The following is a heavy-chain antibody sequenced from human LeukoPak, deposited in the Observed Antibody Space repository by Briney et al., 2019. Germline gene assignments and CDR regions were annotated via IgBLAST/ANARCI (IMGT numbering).Heavy chain of an antibody. Sequence: SETLSLTCTVSGGSISSSSDYWGWIRQAPGKGLEWIGSFFVSGSAHYNPSLRSRATLFVDTSKNQFSLKLTSMTAADTAVYYCARQLYGSDYWGQGTLVTVSS. D-gene: IGHD4-17*01. V-gene: IGHV4-39*01. CDR2: FFVSGSA. J-gene: IGHJ4*02. CDR3: ARQLYGSDY. CDR1: GGSISSSSDY.